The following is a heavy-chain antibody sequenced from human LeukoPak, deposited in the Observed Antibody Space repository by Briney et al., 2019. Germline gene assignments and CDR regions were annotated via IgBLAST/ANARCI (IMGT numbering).Heavy chain of an antibody. V-gene: IGHV4-39*01. CDR2: IYYSGSS. Sequence: SETLSLTCTVSGGSISSSSYYWGWIRQPPGKGLEWIGSIYYSGSSYYNPSLKSRVIISVDASKNQFSLKLSSVAAADTAVYYCARHVGSGSYFDYWGQGTLVTVSS. J-gene: IGHJ4*02. CDR3: ARHVGSGSYFDY. CDR1: GGSISSSSYY. D-gene: IGHD3-22*01.